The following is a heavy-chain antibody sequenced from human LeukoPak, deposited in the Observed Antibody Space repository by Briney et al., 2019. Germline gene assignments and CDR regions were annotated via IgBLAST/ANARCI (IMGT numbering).Heavy chain of an antibody. V-gene: IGHV4-30-4*01. CDR3: AREGHDFWSGSRGWFDP. D-gene: IGHD3-3*01. CDR1: AGSITSHGYY. J-gene: IGHJ5*02. CDR2: THNSGST. Sequence: ASETLSLTCTVSAGSITSHGYYWSWIRQAPGKGLEWIGYTHNSGSTFYNPSLKSRFTISVDTSKNQFSLKVRSVTAADTAVYYCAREGHDFWSGSRGWFDPWGQGTLVTVSS.